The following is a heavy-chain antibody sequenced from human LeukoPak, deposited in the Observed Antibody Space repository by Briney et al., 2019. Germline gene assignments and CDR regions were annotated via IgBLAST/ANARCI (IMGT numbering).Heavy chain of an antibody. Sequence: QPGGSLRLSCAASGFTFSSYWMSWVRQAPGKGLEWVANIKQDGSEKYYVDSVKGRFSISRDNAKNSLNLQMNSLRAEDTAMYYCARTDHTGYSSGWYDYWGQGTLVTVSS. CDR2: IKQDGSEK. CDR1: GFTFSSYW. V-gene: IGHV3-7*01. CDR3: ARTDHTGYSSGWYDY. J-gene: IGHJ4*02. D-gene: IGHD6-19*01.